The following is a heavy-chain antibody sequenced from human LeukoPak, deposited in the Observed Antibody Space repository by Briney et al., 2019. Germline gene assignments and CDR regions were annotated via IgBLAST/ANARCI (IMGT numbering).Heavy chain of an antibody. J-gene: IGHJ6*02. D-gene: IGHD2/OR15-2a*01. CDR2: IYYSGST. CDR1: GGSISNFY. Sequence: PSETLSLTCTVSGGSISNFYWSWIRQPPGKGLEWIGYIYYSGSTNYNPSLKSRVTISVDTSKNQFSLKLSSVTAADTAVYYCARSLSANLVFFLWGQGTTVTVSS. CDR3: ARSLSANLVFFL. V-gene: IGHV4-59*08.